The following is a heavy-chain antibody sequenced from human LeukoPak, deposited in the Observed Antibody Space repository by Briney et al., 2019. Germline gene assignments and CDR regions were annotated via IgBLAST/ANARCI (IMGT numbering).Heavy chain of an antibody. CDR3: ARGIRTPIVDY. CDR1: GGSISSYY. CDR2: IYYSGST. D-gene: IGHD1-14*01. V-gene: IGHV4-59*01. J-gene: IGHJ4*02. Sequence: SETLSLTCTVSGGSISSYYWSWIRQPPGKGLEWIGYIYYSGSTNYNPSLKSRVTISVDTSKNQFSLKLSSVTAADTAVYFCARGIRTPIVDYWGQGTLVTVSS.